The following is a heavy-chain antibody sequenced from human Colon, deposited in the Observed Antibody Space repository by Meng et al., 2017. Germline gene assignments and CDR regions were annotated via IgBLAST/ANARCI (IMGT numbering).Heavy chain of an antibody. CDR2: ISAYNGNT. D-gene: IGHD6-19*01. J-gene: IGHJ4*02. Sequence: VECGEAGGEVKKPGASVKVSGKASGYIFTTYGISWVRQAPGEGLEWMGWISAYNGNTNSAQKFQDRVTMTTDTSTNTAYMELRSLRSDDTAMYYCARDRQWLGSDYWGQGTLVTVSS. CDR3: ARDRQWLGSDY. V-gene: IGHV1-18*01. CDR1: GYIFTTYG.